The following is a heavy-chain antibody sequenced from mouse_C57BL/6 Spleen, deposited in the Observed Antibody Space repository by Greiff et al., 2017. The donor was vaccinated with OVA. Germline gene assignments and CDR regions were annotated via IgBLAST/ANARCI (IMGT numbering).Heavy chain of an antibody. V-gene: IGHV5-17*01. CDR1: GFTFSDYG. J-gene: IGHJ3*01. D-gene: IGHD4-1*01. CDR3: ARDWSFAY. CDR2: ISSGSTTI. Sequence: EVQLKESGGGLVKPGGSLKLSCAASGFTFSDYGMHWVRQAPEKGLEWVAYISSGSTTIYYADTVKGRFTISRDNAKNTLFLQMTSLRSEDTAMYYCARDWSFAYWGQGTLVTVSA.